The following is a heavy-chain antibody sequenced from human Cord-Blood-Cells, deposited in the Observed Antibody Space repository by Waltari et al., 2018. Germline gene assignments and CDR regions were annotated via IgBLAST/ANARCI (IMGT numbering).Heavy chain of an antibody. CDR2: IGTAGDT. J-gene: IGHJ3*02. V-gene: IGHV3-13*01. Sequence: EVQLVESGGGLVQPGGSLRLSCAASGFTFSSYDMHWVRQATGKGLEWVSAIGTAGDTYCPGSVKGRFTISRENAKNSLYLQMNSLRAGDTAVYYCARRSGYSYGDAFDIWGQGTMVTVSS. D-gene: IGHD5-18*01. CDR3: ARRSGYSYGDAFDI. CDR1: GFTFSSYD.